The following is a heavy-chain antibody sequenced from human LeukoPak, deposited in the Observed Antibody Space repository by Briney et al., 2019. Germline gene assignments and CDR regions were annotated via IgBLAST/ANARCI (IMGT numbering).Heavy chain of an antibody. D-gene: IGHD6-19*01. Sequence: PSETLSLTCAVYGGSISSYYWSWIRQPPGKGLEWIGYIHYSGSTNYNPSLRSRVTISVDTSKNQFSLKLSSVTAADTAVYYCARDLRYSSGWYDWYFDLWGRGTLVTVSS. CDR2: IHYSGST. CDR3: ARDLRYSSGWYDWYFDL. J-gene: IGHJ2*01. CDR1: GGSISSYY. V-gene: IGHV4-59*01.